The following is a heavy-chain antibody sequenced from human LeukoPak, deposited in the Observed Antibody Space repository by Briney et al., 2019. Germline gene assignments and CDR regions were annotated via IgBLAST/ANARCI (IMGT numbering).Heavy chain of an antibody. CDR1: GFTFSGYT. CDR3: ARTSNSNYIYYYYYYMDV. CDR2: ISSDGRYK. Sequence: GGSLRLSCAASGFTFSGYTMHWVRQAPGKGLEWVAFISSDGRYKSHADSVMGRFTISRDNAKNSLYLQMNSLRAEDTAVYYCARTSNSNYIYYYYYYMDVWGKGTTVTVSS. D-gene: IGHD4-11*01. V-gene: IGHV3-30*04. J-gene: IGHJ6*03.